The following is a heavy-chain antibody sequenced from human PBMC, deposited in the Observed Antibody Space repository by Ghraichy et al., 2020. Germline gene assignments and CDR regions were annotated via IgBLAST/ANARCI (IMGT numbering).Heavy chain of an antibody. CDR1: GFTFSSYA. V-gene: IGHV3-23*01. CDR2: ISGSGGST. CDR3: AKDLSYSSGWPLFDY. Sequence: LTCAASGFTFSSYAMSWVRQAPGKGLEWVSAISGSGGSTYYADSVKGRFTISRDNSKNTLYLQMNSLRAEDTAVYYCAKDLSYSSGWPLFDYWGQGTLVTVSS. J-gene: IGHJ4*02. D-gene: IGHD6-19*01.